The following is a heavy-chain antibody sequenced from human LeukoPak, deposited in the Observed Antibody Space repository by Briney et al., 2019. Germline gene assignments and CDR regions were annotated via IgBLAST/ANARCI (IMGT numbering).Heavy chain of an antibody. V-gene: IGHV3-11*04. CDR3: AELGITMIGGV. D-gene: IGHD3-10*02. CDR1: GFTFSDSY. CDR2: ISNSGSSI. J-gene: IGHJ6*04. Sequence: GGSLRLSCAASGFTFSDSYMTWIRQAPGKGLEWVSYISNSGSSIYYADSVKGRLTTSRDNAKSSLYLQMNSVRAEDTAVYYCAELGITMIGGVWGKGTTVTISS.